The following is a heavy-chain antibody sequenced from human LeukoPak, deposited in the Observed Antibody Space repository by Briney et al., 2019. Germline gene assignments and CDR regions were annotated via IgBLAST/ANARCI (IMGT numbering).Heavy chain of an antibody. CDR1: GFTFSDFG. CDR3: AKVRGLYGRGFYAMDV. D-gene: IGHD2-8*01. V-gene: IGHV3-30*18. J-gene: IGHJ6*02. CDR2: ISYDGNPK. Sequence: GGSLRLYCTASGFTFSDFGIHWVRQAPGKGLDWVAGISYDGNPKYYADSVRGRFIISRDNSNNTLYLQLNSLRPDDTAVYYCAKVRGLYGRGFYAMDVWGQGTTVTVAS.